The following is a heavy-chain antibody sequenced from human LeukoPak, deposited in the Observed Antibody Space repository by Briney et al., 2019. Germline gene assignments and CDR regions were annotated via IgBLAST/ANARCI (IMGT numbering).Heavy chain of an antibody. CDR1: GGSISSSSYY. Sequence: SETLSLTCTVSGGSISSSSYYWGWIRQPPGKGLEWIESIYYSGSTYYNPSLKSRVTISVDTSKNQFSLRLSSVTAADTAVYYCARHKATMIVVVEYFDYWGQGTLVTVSS. V-gene: IGHV4-39*01. CDR3: ARHKATMIVVVEYFDY. D-gene: IGHD3-22*01. CDR2: IYYSGST. J-gene: IGHJ4*02.